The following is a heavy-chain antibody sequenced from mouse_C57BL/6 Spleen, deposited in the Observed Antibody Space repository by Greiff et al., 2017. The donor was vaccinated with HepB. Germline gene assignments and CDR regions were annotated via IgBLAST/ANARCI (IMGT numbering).Heavy chain of an antibody. CDR2: ISSGSSTI. Sequence: EVNVVESGGGLVKPGGSLKLSCAASGFTFSDYGMHWVRQAPEKGLEWVAYISSGSSTIYYADTVKGRFTISRDNAKNTLFLQMTSLRSEDTAMYYCARPMGYYGSSPFDYWGQGTTLTVSS. J-gene: IGHJ2*01. CDR3: ARPMGYYGSSPFDY. CDR1: GFTFSDYG. D-gene: IGHD1-1*01. V-gene: IGHV5-17*01.